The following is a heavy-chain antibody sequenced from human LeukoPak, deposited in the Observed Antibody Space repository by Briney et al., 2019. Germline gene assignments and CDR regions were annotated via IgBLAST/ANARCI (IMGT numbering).Heavy chain of an antibody. CDR1: GGSFSDYY. Sequence: SETLSLTCAVHGGSFSDYYWSWIRQPPGKGLEWIGEVNHSGSTNYNPSLASRVTISLDTSKNQFSLKLSSVTAADTAVYYCARYRISAFDIWGQGALVTVSS. J-gene: IGHJ3*02. D-gene: IGHD1-14*01. CDR3: ARYRISAFDI. V-gene: IGHV4-34*01. CDR2: VNHSGST.